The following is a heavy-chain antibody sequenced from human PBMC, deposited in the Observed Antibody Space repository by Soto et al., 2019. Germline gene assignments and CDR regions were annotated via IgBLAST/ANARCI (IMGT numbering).Heavy chain of an antibody. V-gene: IGHV1-18*01. Sequence: ASVKVSCKASGYTFTSYGISWVRQAPGQGLEWMGWISAYNGNTNYAQKFQGRVTMTTDTSTSTAYMELRSLRSDDTAVYYCARKAYYYDSSGVNDFDYWGQGTLVTVSS. CDR3: ARKAYYYDSSGVNDFDY. D-gene: IGHD3-22*01. CDR1: GYTFTSYG. CDR2: ISAYNGNT. J-gene: IGHJ4*02.